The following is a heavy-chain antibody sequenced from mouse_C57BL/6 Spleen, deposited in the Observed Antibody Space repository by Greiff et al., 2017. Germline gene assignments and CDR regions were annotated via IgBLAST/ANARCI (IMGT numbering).Heavy chain of an antibody. J-gene: IGHJ2*01. CDR1: GYSITSGYY. CDR3: ARENYYGSSYYFDY. CDR2: ISYDGSN. D-gene: IGHD1-1*01. Sequence: EVKLLESGPGLVKPSQSLSLTCSVTGYSITSGYYWNWIRQFPGNKLEWMGYISYDGSNNYNPSLKNRTSITRDTSKNQFFLKLNSVTTEDTAPDYCARENYYGSSYYFDYWGQGTTLTVSS. V-gene: IGHV3-6*01.